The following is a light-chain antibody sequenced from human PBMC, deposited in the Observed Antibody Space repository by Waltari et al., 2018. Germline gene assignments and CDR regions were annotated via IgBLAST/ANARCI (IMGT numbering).Light chain of an antibody. CDR2: EAS. CDR1: QSIGSS. CDR3: QQCNSYLLT. V-gene: IGKV1-5*03. Sequence: DIQMTQSPSTLSASVGDRVTSTCRASQSIGSSLAWYQQKTGKAPKVVIYEASSLESGVPSRFSGSGSGTEFTLTISSLQPDDFATYYCQQCNSYLLTFGGGTKVEIK. J-gene: IGKJ4*01.